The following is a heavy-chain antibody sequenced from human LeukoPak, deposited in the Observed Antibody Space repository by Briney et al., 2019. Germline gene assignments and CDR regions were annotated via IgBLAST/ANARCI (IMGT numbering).Heavy chain of an antibody. CDR3: ARGRSYYRGWFDP. Sequence: SETLSLTCTVSGYSINSNFYWGWIRQPPGQGLAWIGSIYHSGSTNYNPSLKSRVTISVDTSKNQFSLKLSSVTAADTAVYYCARGRSYYRGWFDPWGQGTLVTVSS. V-gene: IGHV4-38-2*02. D-gene: IGHD1-26*01. CDR2: IYHSGST. J-gene: IGHJ5*02. CDR1: GYSINSNFY.